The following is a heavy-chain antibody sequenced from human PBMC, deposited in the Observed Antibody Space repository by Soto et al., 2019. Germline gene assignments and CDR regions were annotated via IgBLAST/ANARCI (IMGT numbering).Heavy chain of an antibody. CDR2: IFPADSDT. Sequence: PGESLKISCKGSQYNFMNFWVGWVRQMPGKGLEWMGIIFPADSDTRFSPSFQGRVTMSVDKSTYTAYLQWSSLEASDTAIYYCTATLTSAMDAWGQGTLVTVSS. J-gene: IGHJ5*02. CDR3: TATLTSAMDA. D-gene: IGHD4-4*01. CDR1: QYNFMNFW. V-gene: IGHV5-51*01.